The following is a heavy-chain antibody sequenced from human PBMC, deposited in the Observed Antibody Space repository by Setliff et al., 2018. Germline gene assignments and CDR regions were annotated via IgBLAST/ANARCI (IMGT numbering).Heavy chain of an antibody. Sequence: SETLSLTCTISGGSTSSYFWTWIRQPAGKGLEWIGRIYTSGSTNYNPSLKSRVTMSIDTSKNQFSLKLTSVTAADTAVYYCVRDLPELTGRSFDPWGQGTQVTVSS. CDR3: VRDLPELTGRSFDP. D-gene: IGHD7-27*01. CDR2: IYTSGST. V-gene: IGHV4-4*07. CDR1: GGSTSSYF. J-gene: IGHJ5*01.